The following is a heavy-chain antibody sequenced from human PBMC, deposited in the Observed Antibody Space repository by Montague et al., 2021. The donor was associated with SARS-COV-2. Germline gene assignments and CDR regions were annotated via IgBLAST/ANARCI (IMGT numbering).Heavy chain of an antibody. CDR3: ARHGYYETYDAFDI. J-gene: IGHJ3*02. CDR1: GGSISSSSYY. Sequence: SEILSLTCTVSGGSISSSSYYWGWIRQPPGKGLEWIGSIYYTGSTYYXXXLKSRVTISVDTSKNQFSLKLSSVTAADTAVYYCARHGYYETYDAFDIWGQGTMVTVSS. CDR2: IYYTGST. D-gene: IGHD3-22*01. V-gene: IGHV4-39*01.